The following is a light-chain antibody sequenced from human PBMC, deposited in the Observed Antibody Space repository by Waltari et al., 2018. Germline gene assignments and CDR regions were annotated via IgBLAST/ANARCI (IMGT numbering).Light chain of an antibody. V-gene: IGLV3-1*01. CDR3: QVWDSSTLV. Sequence: TQPPSVSVSPGQTASIPCSGNKLGDIYVFWYQQVAGQSPIMVLYQDSKRPSGIPERFSGSNSGNTATLTISGTQAMDEANYYCQVWDSSTLVFGGGTKLTVL. CDR1: KLGDIY. J-gene: IGLJ2*01. CDR2: QDS.